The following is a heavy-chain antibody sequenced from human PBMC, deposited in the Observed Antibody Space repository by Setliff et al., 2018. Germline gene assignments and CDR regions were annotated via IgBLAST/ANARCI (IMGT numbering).Heavy chain of an antibody. Sequence: ASVKVSCKASGFTFTDHYMHWVRQAPGQGPEWMGWINLHSGGTNYAQKFQDRVTMTSGTSITTAYMELSSLTSDDRAIYYCARGRIGSTWTGDYWGQGTLVTVSS. CDR2: INLHSGGT. J-gene: IGHJ4*02. CDR1: GFTFTDHY. V-gene: IGHV1-2*02. CDR3: ARGRIGSTWTGDY. D-gene: IGHD2-15*01.